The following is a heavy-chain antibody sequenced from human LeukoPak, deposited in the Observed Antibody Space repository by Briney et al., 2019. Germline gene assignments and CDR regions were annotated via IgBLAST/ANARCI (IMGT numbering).Heavy chain of an antibody. D-gene: IGHD3-22*01. J-gene: IGHJ4*02. CDR3: AKDGIHHLDSLGFYNAPLEH. CDR1: GFTFTNYA. V-gene: IGHV3-23*01. CDR2: ISGSGDNT. Sequence: PGGSLSLACVASGFTFTNYAMRWVRQAPGRGLEWVSCISGSGDNTYYADFLNGRFTNYRDNSKNTVYLQTNSLRGEHTAVYYCAKDGIHHLDSLGFYNAPLEHWGQGTLATVSS.